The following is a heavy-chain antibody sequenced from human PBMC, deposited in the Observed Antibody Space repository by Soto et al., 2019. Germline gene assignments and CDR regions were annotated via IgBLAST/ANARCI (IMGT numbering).Heavy chain of an antibody. D-gene: IGHD6-19*01. CDR2: IYYSGST. V-gene: IGHV4-39*01. CDR1: GDSMSSSDYY. CDR3: ARRTVNIRTFYSGLKTHCFDY. Sequence: SETPSLTCAVSGDSMSSSDYYWGWIRQPPGKGLEWIGSIYYSGSTYYNPSLQSRVAISVDTSKNQFSLKLKSVTAADTAIYYCARRTVNIRTFYSGLKTHCFDYWGQGAPVTVSS. J-gene: IGHJ4*02.